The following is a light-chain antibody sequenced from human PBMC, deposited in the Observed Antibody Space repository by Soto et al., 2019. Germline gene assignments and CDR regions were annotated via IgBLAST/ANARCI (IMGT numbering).Light chain of an antibody. V-gene: IGKV4-1*01. CDR2: WAS. J-gene: IGKJ2*01. CDR3: QQYYTVPYT. Sequence: DIVMIQSPDSLAVSLGERATINCKSSQSVLYSSNNQNYLAWYQQKPGQPPKLLIYWASTRESGVPDRFSGSGSGADFTLTISSLQAEDVAVYYCQQYYTVPYTFGQGTKLEIK. CDR1: QSVLYSSNNQNY.